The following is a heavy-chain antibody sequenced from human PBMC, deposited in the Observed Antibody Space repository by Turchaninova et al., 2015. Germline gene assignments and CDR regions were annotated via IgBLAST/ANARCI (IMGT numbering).Heavy chain of an antibody. V-gene: IGHV3-48*03. CDR2: INSNGRIK. CDR3: ARGNTVSWWEQTKNCYLDL. J-gene: IGHJ2*01. D-gene: IGHD2-8*02. Sequence: WVRQAPGRGLEWVSYINSNGRIKYFADSVKGRFTISRDNAKNSLFLQMNRLRAEDTAVYYCARGNTVSWWEQTKNCYLDLWGRGTLVSVSS.